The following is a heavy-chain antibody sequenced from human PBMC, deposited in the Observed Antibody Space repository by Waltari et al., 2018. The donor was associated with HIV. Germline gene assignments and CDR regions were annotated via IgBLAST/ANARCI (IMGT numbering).Heavy chain of an antibody. J-gene: IGHJ4*02. V-gene: IGHV4-39*07. CDR2: LSYNGIS. D-gene: IGHD6-25*01. CDR1: GASIRSGDFY. Sequence: HLQLWESGPRLVKPSGTLSLTCTVSGASIRSGDFYWGWIRQTPGKGLEWIGSLSYNGISNSSASPSGGVSTAIISSETLFSLKLITVTAADTVIYYCARAAAISAIVYEYWGQGARVTISS. CDR3: ARAAAISAIVYEY.